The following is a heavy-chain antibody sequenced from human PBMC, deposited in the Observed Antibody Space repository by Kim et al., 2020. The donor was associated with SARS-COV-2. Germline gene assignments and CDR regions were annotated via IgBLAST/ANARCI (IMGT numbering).Heavy chain of an antibody. CDR3: ARGRNYYGSGSYYKGYDY. CDR1: GGSFSGYY. V-gene: IGHV4-34*01. J-gene: IGHJ4*02. CDR2: INHSGST. D-gene: IGHD3-10*01. Sequence: SETLSLTCAVYGGSFSGYYWSWIRQPPGKGLEWIGEINHSGSTNYNPSLKSRVTISVDTSKNQFSLKLSSVTAADTAVYYCARGRNYYGSGSYYKGYDYWGQGTLVTVSS.